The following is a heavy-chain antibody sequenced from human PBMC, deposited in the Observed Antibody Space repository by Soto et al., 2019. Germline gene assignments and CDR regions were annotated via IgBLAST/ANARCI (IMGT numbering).Heavy chain of an antibody. V-gene: IGHV1-2*02. CDR1: SFTFIDFY. CDR3: ARSHCTDGICYTAVIPS. CDR2: INAKNGGT. D-gene: IGHD3-16*02. J-gene: IGHJ4*02. Sequence: VELVQSGTEVKKPGASVKVSCEASSFTFIDFYIHGLRQAPGQGLEWMGWINAKNGGTRYAEKFQDRVTLTRDRSVRTAYLELQRLRSDDTAIYYCARSHCTDGICYTAVIPSWGQGTLVTVS.